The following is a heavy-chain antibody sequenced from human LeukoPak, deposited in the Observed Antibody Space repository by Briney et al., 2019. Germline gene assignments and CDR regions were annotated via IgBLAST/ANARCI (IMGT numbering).Heavy chain of an antibody. CDR3: AAEVISSDNWFDP. CDR2: IVVGSGNT. CDR1: GFTFTSSA. D-gene: IGHD3-22*01. J-gene: IGHJ5*02. V-gene: IGHV1-58*02. Sequence: GASVKVSCKASGFTFTSSATQWVRQARGQRLEWIGWIVVGSGNTNYAQKFQERVTITRDMSTSTAYMELGSLRSEDTAVYYCAAEVISSDNWFDPWGQGTLVTVSS.